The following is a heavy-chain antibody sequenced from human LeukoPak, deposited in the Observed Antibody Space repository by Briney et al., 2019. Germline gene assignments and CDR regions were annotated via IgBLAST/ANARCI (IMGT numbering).Heavy chain of an antibody. J-gene: IGHJ4*02. CDR3: ARVDSIQLGFDY. V-gene: IGHV1-2*02. Sequence: ASVKVSCKASGYTFTGYYMHWVRQAPGQGLEGMGWINPNSGGTNYAQKFQGRVTMTRDTSISTAYMELSRLRSDDTAVYYCARVDSIQLGFDYWGQGTLVTVSS. CDR2: INPNSGGT. D-gene: IGHD5-18*01. CDR1: GYTFTGYY.